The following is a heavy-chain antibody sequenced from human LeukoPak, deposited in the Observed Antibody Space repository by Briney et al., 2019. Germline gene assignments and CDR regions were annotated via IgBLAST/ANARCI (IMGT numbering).Heavy chain of an antibody. D-gene: IGHD4-17*01. CDR2: IYTSGST. CDR1: GGSVTTPSYY. V-gene: IGHV4-61*02. CDR3: ARGDGDYVPYYYYYYMDV. Sequence: SETLSLTCSVSGGSVTTPSYYWSWIRQPAGKGLEWIGRIYTSGSTNYNPSLKSRVTISVDTSKNQFSLKLSSVTAADTAVYYCARGDGDYVPYYYYYYMDVWGKGTTVTVSS. J-gene: IGHJ6*03.